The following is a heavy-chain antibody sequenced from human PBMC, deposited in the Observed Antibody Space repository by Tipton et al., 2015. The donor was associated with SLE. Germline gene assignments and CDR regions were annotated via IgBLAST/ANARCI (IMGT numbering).Heavy chain of an antibody. J-gene: IGHJ3*02. V-gene: IGHV4-4*07. CDR1: DASMNSYF. CDR3: ARDPDLDLCSGTTCPDAFDI. D-gene: IGHD2-2*01. Sequence: GLVKPSETLSLTCNVSDASMNSYFWNWIRQPAGKGLEWIGRLSLSDKNNYNPSLQSRVTISADTSKNQFSLTLRSVTAADTAVYYCARDPDLDLCSGTTCPDAFDIWGQGTMVTVSS. CDR2: LSLSDKN.